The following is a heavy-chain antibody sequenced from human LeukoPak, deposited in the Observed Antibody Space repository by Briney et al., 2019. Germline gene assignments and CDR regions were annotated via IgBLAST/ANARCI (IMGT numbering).Heavy chain of an antibody. D-gene: IGHD3-22*01. CDR1: GFTFSSYA. J-gene: IGHJ3*02. CDR2: IRSKAYGGTT. V-gene: IGHV3-49*04. CDR3: TRLGGPYDSSGYYDAFDI. Sequence: PGGSLRLSCAASGFTFSSYAMSWVRQAPGKGLEWVGFIRSKAYGGTTEYAASVKGRFTISRDDSKSIAYLQMNSLKTEDTAVYYCTRLGGPYDSSGYYDAFDIWGQGTMVTVSS.